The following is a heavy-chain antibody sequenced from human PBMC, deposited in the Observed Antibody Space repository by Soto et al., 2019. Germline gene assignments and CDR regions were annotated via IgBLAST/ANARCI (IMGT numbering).Heavy chain of an antibody. Sequence: QVQLVQSGAEVKKPGASVKVSCKASGYTFTSYGISWVRQAPGQGLEWMGWISAYNGNTNYAQKLQGRVTMTTDTSXXXXXXXXXXXXXXXXXXXXXAXXGYXGXRPQDLDYWGQGTLVTVSS. CDR2: ISAYNGNT. CDR1: GYTFTSYG. V-gene: IGHV1-18*01. CDR3: AXXGYXGXRPQDLDY. D-gene: IGHD1-26*01. J-gene: IGHJ4*02.